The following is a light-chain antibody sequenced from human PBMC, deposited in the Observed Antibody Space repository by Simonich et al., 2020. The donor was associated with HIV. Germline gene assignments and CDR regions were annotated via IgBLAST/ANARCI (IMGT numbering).Light chain of an antibody. CDR1: QSVASN. Sequence: EIVLTQSPGTLSLSPGERATLSCRTSQSVASNLAWYQQKSGQAPRLLIYGASTRATGIPARFSGSGFGTEFTLTINSMQSEDFAVYYCQQYNNWPSPFTFGPGTKVDIK. CDR3: QQYNNWPSPFT. V-gene: IGKV3-15*01. J-gene: IGKJ3*01. CDR2: GAS.